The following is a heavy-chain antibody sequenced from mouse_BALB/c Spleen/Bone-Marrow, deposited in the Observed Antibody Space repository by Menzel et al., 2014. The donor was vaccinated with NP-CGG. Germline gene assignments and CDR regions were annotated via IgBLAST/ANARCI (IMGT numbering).Heavy chain of an antibody. CDR2: ISSGSSTI. V-gene: IGHV5-17*02. Sequence: EVQLQPSGGGLVQPGGSRKLSCAASGFTFSSFGMHWVRQAPERGLEWVAYISSGSSTIFYADTVKGRFTISKDNPKNTLFLQMTSLRAEDTAMYYCTRGGNGEVFDYWGQGTTLTVSS. J-gene: IGHJ2*01. CDR1: GFTFSSFG. CDR3: TRGGNGEVFDY.